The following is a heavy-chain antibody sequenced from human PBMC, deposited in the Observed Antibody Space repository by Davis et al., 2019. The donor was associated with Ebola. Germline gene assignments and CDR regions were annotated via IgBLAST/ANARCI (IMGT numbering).Heavy chain of an antibody. Sequence: MPSETLSLTCTVSGDSITSSSYYWAWIRQPPEKGLEWIAIIHHSGTTFYNPSLKSRVTISVDTSKNQFSLKLNSVTAADTALYHCARQSLDFDYWGQGILVTVSS. J-gene: IGHJ4*02. CDR1: GDSITSSSYY. V-gene: IGHV4-39*01. CDR2: IHHSGTT. CDR3: ARQSLDFDY.